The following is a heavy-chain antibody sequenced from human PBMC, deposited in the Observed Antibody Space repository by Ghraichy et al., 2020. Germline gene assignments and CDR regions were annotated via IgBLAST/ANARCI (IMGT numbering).Heavy chain of an antibody. CDR1: GGSISSYY. D-gene: IGHD1-26*01. Sequence: SETLSLTCTVSGGSISSYYWSWIRQPPGKGLEWIGNIYYSGSTNYNPSLKSRVTISLDTSKNQFSRRLSSVTAADTAVYYGPRGLGRGWFAPWGQGTLVTVSS. CDR2: IYYSGST. J-gene: IGHJ5*02. V-gene: IGHV4-59*01. CDR3: PRGLGRGWFAP.